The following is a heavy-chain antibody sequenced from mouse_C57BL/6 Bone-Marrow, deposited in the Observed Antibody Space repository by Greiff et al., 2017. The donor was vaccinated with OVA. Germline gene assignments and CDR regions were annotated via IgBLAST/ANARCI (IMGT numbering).Heavy chain of an antibody. V-gene: IGHV1-53*01. J-gene: IGHJ1*03. CDR3: AGKNYGNYEYFDV. CDR2: INPSNGGT. Sequence: VQLQQPGTELVKPGASVKLSCKASGYTFTSYWMHWVKQRPGQGLEWIGNINPSNGGTNYNEKFKSKATLTVDKSSSTAYMQLSSLTSEDSAVYYCAGKNYGNYEYFDVWGTGTTVTVSS. D-gene: IGHD2-1*01. CDR1: GYTFTSYW.